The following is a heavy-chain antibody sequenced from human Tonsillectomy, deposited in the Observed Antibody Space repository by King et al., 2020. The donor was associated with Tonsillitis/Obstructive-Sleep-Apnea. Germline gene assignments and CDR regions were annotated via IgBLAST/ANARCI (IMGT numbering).Heavy chain of an antibody. CDR2: ISAYNGDA. CDR1: GYTFTTYG. CDR3: ARDSMSHYYDSSGYYTFAY. V-gene: IGHV1-18*01. J-gene: IGHJ4*02. D-gene: IGHD3-22*01. Sequence: QLVQSGAEMKKPGASVKVSCKASGYTFTTYGISWVRQAPGQGLEWMGWISAYNGDANYAQKLQGRVTMTTDTSTSTAYMEVRSLRSDDTAVYYCARDSMSHYYDSSGYYTFAYWGQGTLVTVSS.